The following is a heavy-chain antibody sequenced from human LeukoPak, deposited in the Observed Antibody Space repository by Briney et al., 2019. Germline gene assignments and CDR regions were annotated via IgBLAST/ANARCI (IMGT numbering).Heavy chain of an antibody. Sequence: GGSLRLSCAASAFNFRTYSMGWVRQAPGKGLEWVSSISYTSSFEYYADSVKGRFTISRDNSKNTLYLQMNSLRAEDTAVYYCAKAYPVILNYYMDVWGKGTTVTVSS. J-gene: IGHJ6*03. CDR2: ISYTSSFE. V-gene: IGHV3-21*04. CDR3: AKAYPVILNYYMDV. CDR1: AFNFRTYS. D-gene: IGHD2/OR15-2a*01.